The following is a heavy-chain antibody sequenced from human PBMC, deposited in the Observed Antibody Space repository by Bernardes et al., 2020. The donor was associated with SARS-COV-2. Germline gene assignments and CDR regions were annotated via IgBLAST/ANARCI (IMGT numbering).Heavy chain of an antibody. CDR1: GFTVSSNY. D-gene: IGHD3-3*01. V-gene: IGHV3-66*02. Sequence: GGSLRLSCAASGFTVSSNYMSWVRQAPGKGLEWVSVIYSGGSTYYADSVKGRFTISRDNSKNTLYLQMNSLRAEDTAVYYCARVQGYDFWSGYWAYYYYMDVWGKGTTVTVSS. CDR2: IYSGGST. CDR3: ARVQGYDFWSGYWAYYYYMDV. J-gene: IGHJ6*03.